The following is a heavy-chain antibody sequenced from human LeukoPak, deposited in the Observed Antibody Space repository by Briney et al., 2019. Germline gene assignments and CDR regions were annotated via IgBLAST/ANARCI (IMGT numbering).Heavy chain of an antibody. CDR1: GGTFSSYT. V-gene: IGHV1-69*02. Sequence: ASVKVSCKASGGTFSSYTISWVRQAPGQGLKWMGRIIPILGIANYAQKFQGRVTITADKSTSTAYMELSSLRSEDTAVYYCARSNGYCSSTSCQNYYYYGMDVWGQGTTVTVSS. CDR3: ARSNGYCSSTSCQNYYYYGMDV. D-gene: IGHD2-2*01. J-gene: IGHJ6*02. CDR2: IIPILGIA.